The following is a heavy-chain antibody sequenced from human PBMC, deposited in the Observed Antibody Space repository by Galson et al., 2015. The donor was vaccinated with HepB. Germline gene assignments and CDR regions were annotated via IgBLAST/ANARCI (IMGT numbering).Heavy chain of an antibody. Sequence: SVKVSCKASGGTFSSYAISWVRQAPGQGLEWMGGIIPIFGTANYAQKFQGRVTITADKSTSTAHMELSSLRSEDTAVYYCARAVFYGDNSDYFDYWGQGTLVTVSS. CDR2: IIPIFGTA. CDR3: ARAVFYGDNSDYFDY. CDR1: GGTFSSYA. D-gene: IGHD4-23*01. V-gene: IGHV1-69*06. J-gene: IGHJ4*02.